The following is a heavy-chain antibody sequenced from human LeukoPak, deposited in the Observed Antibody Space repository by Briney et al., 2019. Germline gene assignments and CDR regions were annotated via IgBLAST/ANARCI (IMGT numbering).Heavy chain of an antibody. CDR2: INPNSGGT. CDR3: ARSGIVGATRLFDY. Sequence: ASVKVSCKASGYTFTGYYMHWVRQAPGQGLEWMGRINPNSGGTNYAQKFQGRVTMTRDTSISTAYMELSRLRSDDTAVYYCARSGIVGATRLFDYWGQGTLVTASS. CDR1: GYTFTGYY. V-gene: IGHV1-2*06. J-gene: IGHJ4*02. D-gene: IGHD1-26*01.